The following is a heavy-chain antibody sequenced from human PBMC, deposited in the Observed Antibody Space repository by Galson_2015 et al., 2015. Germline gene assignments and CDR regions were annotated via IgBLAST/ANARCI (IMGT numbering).Heavy chain of an antibody. Sequence: SLRLSCAASGFTFSSYDMSWVRQAPGKGLEWVSTIGGSGGSTYYADSVTGRFTISRDISKNTLWLQMNSLRAEDTAVYYCAKRLNSPYGSVGSCYNGGPIDYWGQGTLVTVSS. CDR3: AKRLNSPYGSVGSCYNGGPIDY. V-gene: IGHV3-23*01. D-gene: IGHD2-15*01. J-gene: IGHJ4*02. CDR1: GFTFSSYD. CDR2: IGGSGGST.